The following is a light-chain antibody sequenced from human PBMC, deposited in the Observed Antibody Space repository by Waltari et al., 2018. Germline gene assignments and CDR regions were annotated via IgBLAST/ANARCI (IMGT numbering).Light chain of an antibody. J-gene: IGKJ1*01. CDR1: QIIAIY. V-gene: IGKV1-39*01. CDR3: QQGYISPWT. CDR2: AAS. Sequence: DIQMTQSPSSLSASVGDRVTITCRASQIIAIYLNWYQAKPGKAPKLLIYAASSLESGVPSRFSGSGSGTDFTLTISSLQPEDSATYYCQQGYISPWTFGQGTKVEIK.